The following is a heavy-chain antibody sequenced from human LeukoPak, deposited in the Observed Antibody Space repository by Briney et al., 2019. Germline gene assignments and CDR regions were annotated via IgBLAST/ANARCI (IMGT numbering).Heavy chain of an antibody. CDR2: INHSGST. CDR3: ARRRRGYSGYDRRGYFDY. Sequence: SETLSLTCAVYGGSFSGYYWSWIRQPPGKGLEWIGEINHSGSTNNNPSLKSRVTISIDTSKNQFSLKLSSVTAADTAVYYCARRRRGYSGYDRRGYFDYWGQGTLVTVSS. V-gene: IGHV4-34*01. CDR1: GGSFSGYY. J-gene: IGHJ4*02. D-gene: IGHD5-12*01.